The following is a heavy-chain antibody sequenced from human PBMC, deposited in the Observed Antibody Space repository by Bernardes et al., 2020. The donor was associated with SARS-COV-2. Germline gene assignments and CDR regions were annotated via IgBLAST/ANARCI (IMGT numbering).Heavy chain of an antibody. V-gene: IGHV4-4*02. CDR1: GGSISSSQW. J-gene: IGHJ6*02. Sequence: SETLSLTCAVSGGSISSSQWWNWVRQSPGKGLEWIGEIYYSGSTNFNPSLKSRVSISVDKSKNQFSLRLSSVTAADTAVYYCARDLRPYSSSSYYYGMDVWCQGTTVTVSS. CDR3: ARDLRPYSSSSYYYGMDV. D-gene: IGHD6-13*01. CDR2: IYYSGST.